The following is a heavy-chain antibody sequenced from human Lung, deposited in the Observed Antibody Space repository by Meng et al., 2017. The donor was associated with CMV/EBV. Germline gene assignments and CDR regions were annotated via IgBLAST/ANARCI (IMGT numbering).Heavy chain of an antibody. D-gene: IGHD1-14*01. J-gene: IGHJ4*02. CDR3: ARHHHSPTFDY. CDR1: GGSISSSSYY. V-gene: IGHV4-39*01. Sequence: QLQLQESGPGLVTPSETLSLTCTGSGGSISSSSYYWAWIRQPPGEGLEWIGSVVYSGTTYYTSSLKSRVSISVDTSKNQFSLKLSSVTAADTAVYYCARHHHSPTFDYWGQGTLVTVSS. CDR2: VVYSGTT.